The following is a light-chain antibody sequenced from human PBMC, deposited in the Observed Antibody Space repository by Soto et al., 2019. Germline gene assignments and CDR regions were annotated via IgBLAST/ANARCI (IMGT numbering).Light chain of an antibody. J-gene: IGKJ5*01. CDR2: GAS. CDR1: QGISIY. V-gene: IGKV1-27*01. CDR3: QNYNSAPIT. Sequence: IQVTQSTYSLSASVGDRVTITCRSSQGISIYLAWYQQAAGKVPKHLIYGASKLQSGVPSRFRGGGSGTNFTLTICSLQPEDVGTYYCQNYNSAPITFGQGTRLEI.